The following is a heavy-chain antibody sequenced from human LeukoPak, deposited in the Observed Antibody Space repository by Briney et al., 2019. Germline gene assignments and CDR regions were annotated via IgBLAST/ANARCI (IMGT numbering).Heavy chain of an antibody. V-gene: IGHV3-23*01. CDR3: ARDYADYVGYFFFDY. CDR2: ISGGGETT. D-gene: IGHD4-17*01. J-gene: IGHJ4*02. Sequence: GGSLRLSCAASGFTFNNYAMNWVRQAPGKGLEWVSSISGGGETTYYADSARGRFTISRDNSQNTLYLQMNSLRAEDTAVYYRARDYADYVGYFFFDYWGQGTLVTVSS. CDR1: GFTFNNYA.